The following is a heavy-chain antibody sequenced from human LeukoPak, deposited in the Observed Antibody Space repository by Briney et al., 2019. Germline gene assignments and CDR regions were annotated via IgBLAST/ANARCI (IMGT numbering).Heavy chain of an antibody. J-gene: IGHJ5*02. CDR1: GFTFSSYW. CDR3: ARGLRVVLTSDP. CDR2: INSDGSST. D-gene: IGHD3-3*01. Sequence: PVGSLGLSCAASGFTFSSYWMHWVRQAPGKGLVWVSRINSDGSSTSYADSVKGRFTISRDNAKNALYLQMNSLRAEDTAVYYCARGLRVVLTSDPWGQGTLVTVSS. V-gene: IGHV3-74*01.